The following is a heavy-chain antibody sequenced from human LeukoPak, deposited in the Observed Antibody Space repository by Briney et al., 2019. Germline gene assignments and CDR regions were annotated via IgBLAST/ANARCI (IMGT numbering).Heavy chain of an antibody. CDR3: AKGRSSSPVVYYFDY. D-gene: IGHD6-6*01. CDR1: GFTFSSYW. V-gene: IGHV3-74*01. Sequence: GGSLRLSCAASGFTFSSYWMHWVRQAPGKGLVWVSRINSDGSSTSYADSVKGRFTISRDNAKNTLYLQMNSLRAEDTAVYYCAKGRSSSPVVYYFDYWGQGTLVTVSS. CDR2: INSDGSST. J-gene: IGHJ4*02.